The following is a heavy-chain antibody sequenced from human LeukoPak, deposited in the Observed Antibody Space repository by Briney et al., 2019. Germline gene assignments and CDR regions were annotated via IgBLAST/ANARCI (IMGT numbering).Heavy chain of an antibody. CDR3: ARLQIRKAYDRTWYFDL. Sequence: SETLSLTCTVSGGSISSYYWSWIRQPPGKGLEWIGYIYYSGSTNYNPSLKSRVTISVDTSKNQFSLKLSSVTAADTAVYYCARLQIRKAYDRTWYFDLWGRGTLVTVSS. CDR1: GGSISSYY. D-gene: IGHD3-22*01. CDR2: IYYSGST. J-gene: IGHJ2*01. V-gene: IGHV4-59*08.